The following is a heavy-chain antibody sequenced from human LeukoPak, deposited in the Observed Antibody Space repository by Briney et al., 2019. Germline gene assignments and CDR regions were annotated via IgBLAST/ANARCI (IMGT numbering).Heavy chain of an antibody. CDR1: GFTVSSNF. CDR3: ARDKGTFAFDI. Sequence: GGSLRLSCAASGFTVSSNFMSWVRQAPGRGLEWVSVLYSGGSTYYADSVNGRFTISRDNSKNTVYLQMNSLRGEDTAVFYCARDKGTFAFDIWGQGTMVTVSS. D-gene: IGHD3-10*01. CDR2: LYSGGST. V-gene: IGHV3-53*01. J-gene: IGHJ3*02.